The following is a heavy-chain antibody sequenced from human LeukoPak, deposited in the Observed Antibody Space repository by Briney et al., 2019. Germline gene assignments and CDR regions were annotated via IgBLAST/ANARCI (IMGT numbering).Heavy chain of an antibody. J-gene: IGHJ5*02. D-gene: IGHD3-3*01. CDR1: GGSFSGYH. Sequence: SETLSLTCAVYGGSFSGYHWSWIRQPPGKGLEWIGEINHSGSTNYNPSLKSRVTISVDTSKNQFSLKLSSVTAADTAVYYCARGHPLSSYDFWSGYYRPQLGWFDPWGQGTLVTVSS. CDR3: ARGHPLSSYDFWSGYYRPQLGWFDP. CDR2: INHSGST. V-gene: IGHV4-34*01.